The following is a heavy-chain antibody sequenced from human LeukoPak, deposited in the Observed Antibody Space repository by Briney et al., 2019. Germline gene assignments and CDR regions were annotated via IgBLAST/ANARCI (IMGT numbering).Heavy chain of an antibody. J-gene: IGHJ3*02. D-gene: IGHD3-10*01. V-gene: IGHV3-13*04. CDR3: TRRMRGLGSYSYAFDI. Sequence: SGGSLRLSCAVSGFTFSSYDMHWVRQATGKGLEWVAAIDKVGGTYYAGSVKGRFTISRENAKNSLYLQLNTLRAGATAVYFCTRRMRGLGSYSYAFDIWGQGTMVTVSS. CDR1: GFTFSSYD. CDR2: IDKVGGT.